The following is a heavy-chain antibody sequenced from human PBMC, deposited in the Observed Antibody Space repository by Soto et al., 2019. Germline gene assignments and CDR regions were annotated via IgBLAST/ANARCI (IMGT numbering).Heavy chain of an antibody. Sequence: GASVKVSCKASGVTFSSYAISWVRQSPGQGLEWMGGIIPIFGTANYAQKFQGRVTITADESTSTAYMELSSLRSEDTAVYYCARQAAADSWFLPFDYWGQGTLVTVSS. J-gene: IGHJ4*02. D-gene: IGHD6-13*01. CDR1: GVTFSSYA. CDR2: IIPIFGTA. CDR3: ARQAAADSWFLPFDY. V-gene: IGHV1-69*13.